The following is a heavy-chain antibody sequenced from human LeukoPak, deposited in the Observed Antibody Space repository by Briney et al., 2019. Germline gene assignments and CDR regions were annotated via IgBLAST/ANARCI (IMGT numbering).Heavy chain of an antibody. CDR2: IGSTCNYM. J-gene: IGHJ4*02. V-gene: IGHV3-21*01. CDR3: VRVGCSSGWVFDY. CDR1: GFTFSTYS. D-gene: IGHD6-19*01. Sequence: GGSLRLSCAASGFTFSTYSMKWVRQAPGKGLEWVSCIGSTCNYMYYADSVKGRFTISGDNAQKSLYLQMNSLTAEDTAVYYCVRVGCSSGWVFDYWGQGTMVTVSS.